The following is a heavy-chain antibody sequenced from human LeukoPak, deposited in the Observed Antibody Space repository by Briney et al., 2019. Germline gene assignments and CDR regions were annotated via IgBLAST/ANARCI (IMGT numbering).Heavy chain of an antibody. CDR1: GFTFSNYA. D-gene: IGHD3-16*02. J-gene: IGHJ4*02. CDR3: ARDYRLSRFDY. CDR2: IVSSGGNT. V-gene: IGHV3-23*01. Sequence: GGSLRLSCAGSGFTFSNYAMSWVRQAPGKGLEWVSSIVSSGGNTFYADSVKGRFTISRDNSKNTLYLQMNSLRAEDTAVYFCARDYRLSRFDYWGQGTLVTVSS.